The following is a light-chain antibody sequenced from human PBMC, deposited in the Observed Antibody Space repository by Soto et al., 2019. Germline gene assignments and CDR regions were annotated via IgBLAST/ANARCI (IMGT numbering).Light chain of an antibody. CDR1: STDVGDSNH. J-gene: IGLJ1*01. CDR3: NSQTTSGIRV. V-gene: IGLV2-14*01. CDR2: EVS. Sequence: QSVLTQPASVSGSPGQSITISCTGTSTDVGDSNHVSWYQHHPGKAPKLIIYEVSYRPSGVSNRFSGSKSAYTASLTISGLQAEDEADYYCNSQTTSGIRVFGTVTKVTVL.